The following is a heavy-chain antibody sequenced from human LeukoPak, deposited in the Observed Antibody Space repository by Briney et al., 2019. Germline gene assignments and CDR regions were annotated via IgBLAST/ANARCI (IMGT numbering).Heavy chain of an antibody. CDR2: ISAYNGNT. V-gene: IGHV1-18*04. CDR1: GYTFTGYY. J-gene: IGHJ5*02. Sequence: GASVKVSCKASGYTFTGYYMHWVRQAPGQGLEWMGWISAYNGNTNYAQKLQGRVTMTTDTSTSTAYMELRSLRSDDTAVYYCARDPSYYDILTGLRSLFGFDPWGQGTLVTVSS. D-gene: IGHD3-9*01. CDR3: ARDPSYYDILTGLRSLFGFDP.